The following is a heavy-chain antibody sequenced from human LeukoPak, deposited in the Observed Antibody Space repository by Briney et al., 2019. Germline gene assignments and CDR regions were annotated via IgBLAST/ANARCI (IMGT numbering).Heavy chain of an antibody. CDR1: GGSFSGYY. CDR3: ARGPSRPDHGYKPPRYFDL. CDR2: INHSGST. Sequence: SETLSLTCAVYGGSFSGYYWSWIRQPPGKGLEWIGEINHSGSTNYNPSLKSRVTISVDTSKNQFSLKLSSVTAADTAVYYCARGPSRPDHGYKPPRYFDLWGRGTLVTVSS. J-gene: IGHJ2*01. D-gene: IGHD6-6*01. V-gene: IGHV4-34*01.